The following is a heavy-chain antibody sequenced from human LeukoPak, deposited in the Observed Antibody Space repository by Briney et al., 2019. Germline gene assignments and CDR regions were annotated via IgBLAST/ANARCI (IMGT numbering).Heavy chain of an antibody. D-gene: IGHD3-16*02. J-gene: IGHJ4*02. CDR1: GFTFSSYA. V-gene: IGHV3-23*01. CDR2: ISGSGGST. Sequence: GGSLRLSCAASGFTFSSYAMSWVRPAPGKGLEWVSGISGSGGSTYYADSMKGRFTISRDNSKNTLYLQMNSLRVEDTAVYFCAKALAVIAFDYWGQGTLVTVSS. CDR3: AKALAVIAFDY.